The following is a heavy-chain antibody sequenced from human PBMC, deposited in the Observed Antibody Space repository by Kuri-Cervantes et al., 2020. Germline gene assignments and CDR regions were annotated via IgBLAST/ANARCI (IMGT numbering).Heavy chain of an antibody. V-gene: IGHV3-30*07. J-gene: IGHJ4*02. Sequence: GESLKISCIASGFTFRSYAIHWVRQAPGKGLEWVAVVSKDENDKYYGDSVKGRFTISRDNSKNTLYLQMNSLRAEDTAVYYCARSRIVGATPHFDYWGQGTLVTVSS. D-gene: IGHD1-26*01. CDR1: GFTFRSYA. CDR3: ARSRIVGATPHFDY. CDR2: VSKDENDK.